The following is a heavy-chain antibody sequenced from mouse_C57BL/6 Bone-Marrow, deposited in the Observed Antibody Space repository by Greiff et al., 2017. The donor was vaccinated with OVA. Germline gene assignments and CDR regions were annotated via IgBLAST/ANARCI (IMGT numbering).Heavy chain of an antibody. J-gene: IGHJ1*03. CDR2: ILPSIGRT. CDR3: ARRYGSSYNWYFDV. D-gene: IGHD1-1*01. Sequence: VQLVESGSELRSPGSSVKLSCKDFDSEVFPIAYMSWVRQKPGHGFEWIGGILPSIGRTIYGEKFEDKATLDADTLSNTAYLELNSLTSEDSAIYYCARRYGSSYNWYFDVWGTGTTVTVSS. V-gene: IGHV15-2*01. CDR1: DSEVFPIAY.